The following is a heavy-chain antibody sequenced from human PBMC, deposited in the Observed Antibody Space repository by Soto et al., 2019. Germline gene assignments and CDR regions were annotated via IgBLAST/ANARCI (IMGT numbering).Heavy chain of an antibody. D-gene: IGHD3-10*01. CDR3: ARGVRLDRLSSWFDP. J-gene: IGHJ5*02. V-gene: IGHV4-31*03. CDR2: IYYSGST. CDR1: GGSISSGGYY. Sequence: SETLSLTCTVSGGSISSGGYYWSWIRQHPGKGLEWIGYIYYSGSTYYNPSLKSRVTISVDTSKNQFSLKLSSVTAADTAVYYCARGVRLDRLSSWFDPWGQGTLVTVSS.